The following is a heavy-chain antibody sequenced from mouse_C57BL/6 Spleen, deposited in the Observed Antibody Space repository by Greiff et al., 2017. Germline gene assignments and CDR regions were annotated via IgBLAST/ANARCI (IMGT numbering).Heavy chain of an antibody. J-gene: IGHJ3*01. CDR3: ARHEGSPYDYDGWFAY. CDR1: GYTFTEYT. D-gene: IGHD2-4*01. Sequence: VQLQQSGAELVKPGASVKLSCKASGYTFTEYTIHWVKQRSGQGLEWIGWFYPGSGSIKYNEKFKDKATLTADKSSSTVYMELSRLTAEDAAGYFCARHEGSPYDYDGWFAYWGQGTRVTVSA. CDR2: FYPGSGSI. V-gene: IGHV1-62-2*01.